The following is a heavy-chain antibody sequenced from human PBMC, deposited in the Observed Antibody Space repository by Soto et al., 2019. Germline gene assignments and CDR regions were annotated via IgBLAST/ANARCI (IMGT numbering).Heavy chain of an antibody. CDR3: ARSPGGYYID. CDR2: INTDGSST. CDR1: GFSFSSYW. J-gene: IGHJ3*01. V-gene: IGHV3-74*01. D-gene: IGHD3-9*01. Sequence: EVQLVESGGGLVQPGGSLRLSCADSGFSFSSYWMHWVRQGPGKGLVWVSRINTDGSSTNYADSVKGRFTISRDNAKNTVYLQMNSVRAEDTAVYYCARSPGGYYIDWGQGTMVTVSS.